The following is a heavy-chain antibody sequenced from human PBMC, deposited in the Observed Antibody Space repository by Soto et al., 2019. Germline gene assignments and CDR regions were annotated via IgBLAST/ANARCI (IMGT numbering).Heavy chain of an antibody. CDR1: GGTFSSYA. Sequence: ASVKVSCKASGGTFSSYAISWVRQAPGQGLEWMGGIIPIFGTANYAQKFQGRVTITADESTSTAYMELSSLRSEDTAVYYCARGEPSMVRGVISYYYGMDVWGQGTTVTVSS. CDR3: ARGEPSMVRGVISYYYGMDV. V-gene: IGHV1-69*13. J-gene: IGHJ6*02. D-gene: IGHD3-10*01. CDR2: IIPIFGTA.